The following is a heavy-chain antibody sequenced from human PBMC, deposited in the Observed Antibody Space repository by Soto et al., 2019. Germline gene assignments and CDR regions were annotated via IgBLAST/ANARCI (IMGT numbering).Heavy chain of an antibody. D-gene: IGHD1-1*01. J-gene: IGHJ5*02. CDR3: ARDPLQVGATCVDP. Sequence: PSETRSLTCTVSGGSVSSCSYYWSWIRQPPGKGLEWIGYIYYSGSTNYNPFLKSRVTISVYTSKNQFSLQLSSATPPDTAVHYCARDPLQVGATCVDPCGQGTLVTVYS. V-gene: IGHV4-61*01. CDR1: GGSVSSCSYY. CDR2: IYYSGST.